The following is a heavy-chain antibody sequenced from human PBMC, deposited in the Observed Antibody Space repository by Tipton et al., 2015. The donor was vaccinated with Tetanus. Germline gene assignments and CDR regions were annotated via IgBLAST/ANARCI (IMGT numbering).Heavy chain of an antibody. CDR1: GFTFSSYW. Sequence: SLRLSCAASGFTFSSYWMSWVRQAPGKGLEWVANIKQDGSKTEYVDSVKGRFTISRDNAKNSLYLQMSSLRVEDTAVYYCAREGAGGFDYWGQGTLVTVSS. V-gene: IGHV3-7*01. D-gene: IGHD3-16*01. CDR3: AREGAGGFDY. J-gene: IGHJ4*02. CDR2: IKQDGSKT.